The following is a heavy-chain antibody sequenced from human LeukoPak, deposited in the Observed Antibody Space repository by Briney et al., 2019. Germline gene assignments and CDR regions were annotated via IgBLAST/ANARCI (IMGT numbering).Heavy chain of an antibody. CDR2: ISYDGSNK. D-gene: IGHD3-16*02. V-gene: IGHV3-30-3*01. Sequence: GGSLRLSCAASGFTFSSYAMHWVRQAPGKGLEWVAVISYDGSNKYYADSVKGRFTISRDNSKSTLYLQMNSLRAEDTAVYYCARAAPYYDYVWGSYRQTPLVYWGQGTLVTVSS. CDR3: ARAAPYYDYVWGSYRQTPLVY. CDR1: GFTFSSYA. J-gene: IGHJ4*02.